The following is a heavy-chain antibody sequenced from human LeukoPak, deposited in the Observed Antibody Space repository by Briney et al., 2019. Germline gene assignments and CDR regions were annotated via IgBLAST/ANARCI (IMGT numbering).Heavy chain of an antibody. CDR2: IGGSGDTT. V-gene: IGHV3-23*01. Sequence: AGGSLRLSCAASGFTFSSYSMGWVRQAPGKGLEWVSAIGGSGDTTYYADSAKGRFTISRDNSKNILYLQMNSLRAEDTAVYYCAKYRMYHFDYWGQGTLVTVAS. CDR3: AKYRMYHFDY. D-gene: IGHD1-14*01. CDR1: GFTFSSYS. J-gene: IGHJ4*02.